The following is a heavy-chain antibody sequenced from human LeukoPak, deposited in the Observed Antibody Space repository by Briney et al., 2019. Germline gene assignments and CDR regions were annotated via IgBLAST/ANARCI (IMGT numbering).Heavy chain of an antibody. Sequence: GGSLRLSCAASGFTFSSFHMTWVRQAPGKGLEWVANINLDGSEKYYVDSVKGRFTISRDNTKNSLYLQMGSLRAEDTAVYYCARHVDYYFDYWGQGTLVTVSS. CDR1: GFTFSSFH. CDR3: ARHVDYYFDY. J-gene: IGHJ4*02. CDR2: INLDGSEK. D-gene: IGHD3/OR15-3a*01. V-gene: IGHV3-7*01.